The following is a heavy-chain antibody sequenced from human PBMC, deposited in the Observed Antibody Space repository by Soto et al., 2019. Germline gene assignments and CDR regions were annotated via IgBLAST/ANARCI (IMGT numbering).Heavy chain of an antibody. D-gene: IGHD3-3*01. CDR2: ISSTGRRT. V-gene: IGHV3-23*01. Sequence: GGSLRLSCGTSGFTFVNDVLGWVRQAPGKGLDCVSGISSTGRRTYYADSVKGRFTISRDNSKNTLYLQMDSLRADDTAVYYCAKVAKYGVVIEYYDSWGQGS. CDR3: AKVAKYGVVIEYYDS. J-gene: IGHJ4*02. CDR1: GFTFVNDV.